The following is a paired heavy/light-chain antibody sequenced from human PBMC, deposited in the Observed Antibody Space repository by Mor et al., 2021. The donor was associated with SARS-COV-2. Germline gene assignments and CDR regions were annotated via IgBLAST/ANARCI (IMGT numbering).Heavy chain of an antibody. V-gene: IGHV4-4*09. CDR3: ARLPPLHLRFSKDWYFDL. CDR2: INIRGIT. Sequence: QVQLQESGPGLVKPSETLSLTCTVSGDAIRSYDWTWIRQPPGKGLEWIGYINIRGITHHSPSLKSRLTISLDTSKNQFSLNLRSVTAADTAVYYCARLPPLHLRFSKDWYFDLWGRGTLVTVSS. CDR1: GDAIRSYD. D-gene: IGHD3-3*01. J-gene: IGHJ2*01.
Light chain of an antibody. CDR2: DVT. J-gene: IGLJ2*01. Sequence: QSALTQPPSASGSPGQSVTISCTGTSRDVGSYNYVSWYQQHPGKAPKLMIYDVTKRPSGVPDRFSGSKSGTTASLTVSALQPEDEADYYCSSYGGGDILVFGGGTKLTVL. V-gene: IGLV2-8*01. CDR1: SRDVGSYNY. CDR3: SSYGGGDILV.